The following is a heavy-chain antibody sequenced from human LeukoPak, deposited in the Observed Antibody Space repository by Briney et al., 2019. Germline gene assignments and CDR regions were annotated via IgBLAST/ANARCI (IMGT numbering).Heavy chain of an antibody. J-gene: IGHJ4*02. Sequence: GGSLRLSCAASGITFDDYAMHWVRQAPGKGLEWVSGISWNSGSIGYADSVKGRFTISRDNAKNSLYLQMNSLRAEDTALYYCAKDKGSWYVVGVGFDYWGQGTLVTVSS. D-gene: IGHD6-13*01. CDR3: AKDKGSWYVVGVGFDY. V-gene: IGHV3-9*01. CDR1: GITFDDYA. CDR2: ISWNSGSI.